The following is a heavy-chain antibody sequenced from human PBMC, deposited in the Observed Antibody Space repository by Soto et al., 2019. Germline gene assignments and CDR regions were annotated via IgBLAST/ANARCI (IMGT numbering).Heavy chain of an antibody. CDR1: GGSISSSSYY. J-gene: IGHJ4*02. CDR2: IYYSGST. D-gene: IGHD3-16*01. V-gene: IGHV4-39*01. CDR3: ARHKELVLIRIGYFDY. Sequence: SETLSLTCTVSGGSISSSSYYWGWIRQPPGKGLEWIGSIYYSGSTYYNPSLKSRVTISVDTSKNQFSLKLSSVTAADTAVYYCARHKELVLIRIGYFDYWGQGTLVTVSS.